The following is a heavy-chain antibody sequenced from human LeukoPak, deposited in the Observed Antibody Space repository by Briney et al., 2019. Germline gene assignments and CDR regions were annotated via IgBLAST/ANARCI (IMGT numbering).Heavy chain of an antibody. Sequence: ASVKVSCKASGYTFTSYDINWVRQATGQGLEWMGWMNPNSGNTGYAQKFQGRVTMTTDTSTSTAYMELRSLRSDDTAVYYCAVQTGYSSGWYVVYWGQGTLVTVSS. D-gene: IGHD6-19*01. J-gene: IGHJ4*02. CDR2: MNPNSGNT. CDR1: GYTFTSYD. CDR3: AVQTGYSSGWYVVY. V-gene: IGHV1-8*01.